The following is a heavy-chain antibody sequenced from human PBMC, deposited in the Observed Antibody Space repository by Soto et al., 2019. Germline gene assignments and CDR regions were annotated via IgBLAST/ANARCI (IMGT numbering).Heavy chain of an antibody. J-gene: IGHJ6*02. CDR1: GFSLTSPGMC. Sequence: SGPTLVNPTETLTLTCTFSGFSLTSPGMCVSWIRQSPGKALEWLALIERDDDDKYYSTTLKTRLTISKDTRKNQVVLTMANMEPADTATYYCARSIRGPRRFNGMDVWGQGTTVTVSS. CDR2: IERDDDDK. V-gene: IGHV2-70*13. CDR3: ARSIRGPRRFNGMDV. D-gene: IGHD1-20*01.